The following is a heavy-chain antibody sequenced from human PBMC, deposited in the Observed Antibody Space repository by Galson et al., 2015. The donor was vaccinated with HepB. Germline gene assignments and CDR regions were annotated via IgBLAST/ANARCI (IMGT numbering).Heavy chain of an antibody. Sequence: SVKVSCKASGYTFTSYYMHWVRQAPGQGLEWMGIINPSGGSTSYAQKFQGRVTMTRDTSTSTVYMELSSLRSEDTAVYYCARDSITMIVVDGINWFDPWGQGTLVTVSS. CDR1: GYTFTSYY. V-gene: IGHV1-46*01. J-gene: IGHJ5*02. CDR3: ARDSITMIVVDGINWFDP. CDR2: INPSGGST. D-gene: IGHD3-22*01.